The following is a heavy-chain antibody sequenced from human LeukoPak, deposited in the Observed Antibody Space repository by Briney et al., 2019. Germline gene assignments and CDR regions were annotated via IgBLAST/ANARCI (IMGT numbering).Heavy chain of an antibody. V-gene: IGHV3-15*07. CDR3: TTGEYYYDSSGYFRVSESYYFDY. CDR1: GFTFSNAW. D-gene: IGHD3-22*01. J-gene: IGHJ4*02. CDR2: IKSKTDGGTT. Sequence: GVSLRLSCAASGFTFSNAWMNWVRQAPGKGLEWVGRIKSKTDGGTTDYAARVKGRFTISRDDSKNTLYLQMNSLKTEDTAVYYCTTGEYYYDSSGYFRVSESYYFDYWGQGTLVTVSS.